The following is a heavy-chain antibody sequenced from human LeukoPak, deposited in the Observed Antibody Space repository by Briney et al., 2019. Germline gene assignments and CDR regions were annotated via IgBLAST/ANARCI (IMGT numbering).Heavy chain of an antibody. Sequence: QPGGSLRLSCSASGFTFSSYAMHWLRQAPGKGLEYVSGISINGGSTYYADSVKGRFTISRDDSKSTLYLQMSSLRAEDTAVYYCARHWSSGYSRPIDYWGQGTLVTVSS. CDR1: GFTFSSYA. D-gene: IGHD3-22*01. CDR3: ARHWSSGYSRPIDY. V-gene: IGHV3-64D*09. CDR2: ISINGGST. J-gene: IGHJ4*02.